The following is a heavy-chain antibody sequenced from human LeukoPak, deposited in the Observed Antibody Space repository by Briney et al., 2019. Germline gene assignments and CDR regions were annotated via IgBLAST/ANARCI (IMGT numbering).Heavy chain of an antibody. CDR2: IYYSGVT. D-gene: IGHD3-16*01. V-gene: IGHV4-31*02. CDR1: GDSITSSGYY. CDR3: AREGEDTYDYVYGFDI. J-gene: IGHJ3*02. Sequence: PSETLSLTCTVSGDSITSSGYYWFWIRQHPGGGLEWIGYIYYSGVTYYNPSLKSRVSMTVDSSKMQFSLKMTSVTAVDTAVYCCAREGEDTYDYVYGFDIWGQGTMVTVSS.